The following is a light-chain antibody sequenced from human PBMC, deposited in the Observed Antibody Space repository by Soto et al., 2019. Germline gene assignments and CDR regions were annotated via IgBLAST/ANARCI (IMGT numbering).Light chain of an antibody. CDR3: MQALQTPLT. Sequence: EMVMTQSPLSLPVTPGEPASISCRSSQSLLHSNGYNYLDWYLQKPGQSPQLLIYLGSNRASGVPDRFSGSGSGTDFTLKISRVEAEDVGVYYCMQALQTPLTLGGGTKVDSK. CDR1: QSLLHSNGYNY. V-gene: IGKV2-28*01. CDR2: LGS. J-gene: IGKJ4*01.